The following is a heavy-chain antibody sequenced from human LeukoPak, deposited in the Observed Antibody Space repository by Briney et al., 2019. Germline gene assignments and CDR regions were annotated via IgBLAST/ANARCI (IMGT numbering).Heavy chain of an antibody. CDR3: ARAFDWLSRFDY. J-gene: IGHJ4*02. Sequence: ASVTVSCKASGYTFITYYMHWVRQAPGLGLEWMGLINPSGGSTTYAQKFQGRVTVTRDTSTSTVYMELSSLRSDDTAIYYCARAFDWLSRFDYWGLGTLVTVSS. V-gene: IGHV1-46*01. CDR2: INPSGGST. D-gene: IGHD3-9*01. CDR1: GYTFITYY.